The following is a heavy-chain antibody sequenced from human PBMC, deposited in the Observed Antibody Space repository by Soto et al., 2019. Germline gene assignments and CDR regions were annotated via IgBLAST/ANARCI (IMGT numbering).Heavy chain of an antibody. Sequence: SCKASGYTFTSYGISWIRQPPGKGLEWIGYIYYSGGTNYNPSLKSRVTISVDTSKNQFSLKLTSVTAADTAVYYCAGGFPTFDYWGQGTLVTVSS. CDR2: IYYSGGT. CDR3: AGGFPTFDY. CDR1: GYTFTSYG. D-gene: IGHD3-16*01. V-gene: IGHV4-59*08. J-gene: IGHJ4*02.